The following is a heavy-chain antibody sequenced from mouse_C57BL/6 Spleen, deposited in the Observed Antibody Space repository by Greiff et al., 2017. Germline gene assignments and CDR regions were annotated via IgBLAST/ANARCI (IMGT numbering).Heavy chain of an antibody. J-gene: IGHJ4*01. D-gene: IGHD2-1*01. V-gene: IGHV1-15*01. Sequence: LVESGAELVRPGASVTLSCKASGYTFTDYEMHWVKQTPVHGLEWIGAIDPETGGTAYNQKFKGKAILTADKSSSTAYMELRSLTSEDSAVYYCTRQGGKDYAMDYWGQGTSVTVSS. CDR2: IDPETGGT. CDR1: GYTFTDYE. CDR3: TRQGGKDYAMDY.